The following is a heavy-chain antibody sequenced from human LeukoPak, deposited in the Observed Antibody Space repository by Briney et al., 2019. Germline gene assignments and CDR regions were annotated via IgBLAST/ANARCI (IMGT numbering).Heavy chain of an antibody. Sequence: GGSLRLSCAASGFTFSNSAMSWVRQAPGKGLEWVSTISGSGITTYYADSVKGRFTISRDNSKHTLYLQMNSLRAEDTAVYYCAKGIDGRGWSYLDYCGHGTLVTVSS. CDR3: AKGIDGRGWSYLDY. V-gene: IGHV3-23*01. D-gene: IGHD6-19*01. CDR1: GFTFSNSA. CDR2: ISGSGITT. J-gene: IGHJ4*01.